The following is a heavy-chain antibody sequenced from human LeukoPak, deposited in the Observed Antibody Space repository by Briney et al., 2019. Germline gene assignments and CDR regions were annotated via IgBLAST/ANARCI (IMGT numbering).Heavy chain of an antibody. D-gene: IGHD3-10*01. Sequence: SVKVSCKASGGTFSSFAISWVRQAPGQGLEWMGGVIPIFGTANYAQKFQGRVTITADESTSTAYMELSSLRSEDTAVYYCASDVEDGSGSFVYYFDYWGQGTLVTVSS. J-gene: IGHJ4*02. CDR1: GGTFSSFA. V-gene: IGHV1-69*13. CDR2: VIPIFGTA. CDR3: ASDVEDGSGSFVYYFDY.